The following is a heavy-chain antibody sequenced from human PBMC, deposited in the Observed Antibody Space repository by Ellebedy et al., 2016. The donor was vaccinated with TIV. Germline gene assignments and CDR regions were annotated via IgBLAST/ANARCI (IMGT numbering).Heavy chain of an antibody. CDR2: ISWNSGSI. CDR1: GFTFSSYA. J-gene: IGHJ6*02. V-gene: IGHV3-9*01. D-gene: IGHD5-12*01. CDR3: AKDQRATPVAMDV. Sequence: SLKISXAASGFTFSSYAMHWVRQAPGKGLEWVSGISWNSGSIGYADSVKGRFTISRDNAKNSLYLQMNSLRAEDTALYYCAKDQRATPVAMDVWGQGTTVTVSS.